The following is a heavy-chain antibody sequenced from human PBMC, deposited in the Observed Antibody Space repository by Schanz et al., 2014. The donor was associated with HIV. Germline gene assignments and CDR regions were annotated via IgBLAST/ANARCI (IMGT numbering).Heavy chain of an antibody. Sequence: QVQLVESGGGVVQPGRSLRLSCAASGFTFSTYGMHWVRQAPGKGLEWVAFISYDGSNKYYADSVKGRFTISRDNSKNTLYLQMNSLRAEDTAVYYCARRVWMLPDCWGQGTLVSVSS. CDR3: ARRVWMLPDC. D-gene: IGHD6-13*01. CDR1: GFTFSTYG. CDR2: ISYDGSNK. V-gene: IGHV3-30*03. J-gene: IGHJ4*02.